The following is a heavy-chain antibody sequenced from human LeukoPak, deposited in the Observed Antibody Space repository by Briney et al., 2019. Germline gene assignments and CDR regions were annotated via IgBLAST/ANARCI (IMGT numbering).Heavy chain of an antibody. CDR1: GGSISSGDYY. D-gene: IGHD2-21*01. Sequence: PSETLSLTCTVSGGSISSGDYYWSWIRQPPGKGLEWIVYIYYSGSTYYNPSLKSRVTISVDTSKNQFSLKLSSVTAADTAVYYCARLYCGGDCYFNPYFDYWGQGTLVTVSS. CDR2: IYYSGST. J-gene: IGHJ4*02. V-gene: IGHV4-30-4*08. CDR3: ARLYCGGDCYFNPYFDY.